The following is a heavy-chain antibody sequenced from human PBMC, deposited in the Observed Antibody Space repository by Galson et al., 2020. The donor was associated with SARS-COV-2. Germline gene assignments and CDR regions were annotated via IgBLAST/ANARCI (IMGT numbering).Heavy chain of an antibody. D-gene: IGHD2-2*01. CDR3: ARVIPAEPAPMDAGRTERYYYMDV. CDR2: NNTNTGKP. CDR1: GYRFTTND. J-gene: IGHJ6*03. Sequence: ASVKVSCKASGYRFTTNDINWVRQAPGQGLEWMGWNNTNTGKPTYDQGFTGRFVFSLDTSVSTAYLQISSLKAEDTAIYYCARVIPAEPAPMDAGRTERYYYMDVWGKGTTVTVS. V-gene: IGHV7-4-1*02.